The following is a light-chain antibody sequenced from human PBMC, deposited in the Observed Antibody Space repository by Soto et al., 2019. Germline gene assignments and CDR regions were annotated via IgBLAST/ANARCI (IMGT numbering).Light chain of an antibody. CDR2: KAS. CDR1: QSISTW. CDR3: QQYNSYWT. V-gene: IGKV1-5*03. Sequence: DIQMTQSPSTLSASVGDRVTITCRASQSISTWLAWYQQKPGKAPKLLIYKASNLQSGVPSRFSGSGSGTEFTLTISSLQPDDFAIYYCQQYNSYWTFGPGTKVDIK. J-gene: IGKJ1*01.